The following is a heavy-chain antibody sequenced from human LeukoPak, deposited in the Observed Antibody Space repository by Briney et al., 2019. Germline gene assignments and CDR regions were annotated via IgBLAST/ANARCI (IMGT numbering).Heavy chain of an antibody. CDR1: GFTFSSYS. J-gene: IGHJ3*02. D-gene: IGHD5-24*01. CDR2: ISSSSSYI. CDR3: ARVGGGGYNYEAFDI. V-gene: IGHV3-21*01. Sequence: GGSLSLSCAASGFTFSSYSMNWVRQARGEGGEWVSSISSSSSYIYYADSVKGRFTTSRDNAKNSLYLQMNSLRAEDTAVYYCARVGGGGYNYEAFDIWGQGTMVTVSS.